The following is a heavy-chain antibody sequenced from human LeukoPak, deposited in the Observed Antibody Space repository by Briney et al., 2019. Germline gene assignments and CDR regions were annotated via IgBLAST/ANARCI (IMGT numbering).Heavy chain of an antibody. V-gene: IGHV1-69*13. CDR1: GGTFSSYA. J-gene: IGHJ4*02. D-gene: IGHD3-22*01. CDR2: IIPIFGTA. CDR3: ASEPRTYYYDCSGYYYFDY. Sequence: ASVTLSCTASGGTFSSYAISWVRQAPGQGLEWMGGIIPIFGTANYAQKFQGRVTITADESSSTAYMELSSLRSEDTAVYYCASEPRTYYYDCSGYYYFDYWGQGTLVTVSS.